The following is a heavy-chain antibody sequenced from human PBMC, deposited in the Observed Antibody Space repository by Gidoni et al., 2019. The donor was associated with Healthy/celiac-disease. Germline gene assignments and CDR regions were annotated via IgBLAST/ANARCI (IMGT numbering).Heavy chain of an antibody. CDR3: AAPGTYNSFDY. Sequence: QVQLVESGGGVVQPGRSLRRSCAASGFPFSSYGMHWVRQAPGKGLEWVAVISYDGSNKYYADSVKGRFTISRDNSKNTLYLQMNSLRAEDTAVYYCAAPGTYNSFDYWGQGTLVTVSS. D-gene: IGHD1-1*01. V-gene: IGHV3-30*03. CDR1: GFPFSSYG. J-gene: IGHJ4*02. CDR2: ISYDGSNK.